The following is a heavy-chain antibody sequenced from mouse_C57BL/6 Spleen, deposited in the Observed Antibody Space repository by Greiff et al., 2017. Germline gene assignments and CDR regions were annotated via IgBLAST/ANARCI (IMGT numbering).Heavy chain of an antibody. Sequence: VQLQQPGAELVRPGTSVKMSCKASGYTFTNYWIGWAKQRPGHGLEWIGDIYPGGGYTNYNEKFKGKATLTADKSSSTAYLQLSSLTSEDTAVYYCTNYGSSYDYAMDYWGQGTSVTVSS. J-gene: IGHJ4*01. V-gene: IGHV1-63*01. CDR3: TNYGSSYDYAMDY. CDR2: IYPGGGYT. D-gene: IGHD1-1*01. CDR1: GYTFTNYW.